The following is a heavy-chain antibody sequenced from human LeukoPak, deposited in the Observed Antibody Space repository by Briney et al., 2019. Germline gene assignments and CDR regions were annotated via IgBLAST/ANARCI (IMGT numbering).Heavy chain of an antibody. CDR2: TCYRSKWYN. V-gene: IGHV6-1*01. J-gene: IGHJ5*02. D-gene: IGHD2-15*01. Sequence: SQTLSLTFAISGDSVSSNSAAWNWLRQSPSRGLEWLGRTCYRSKWYNDYAVSVKSRITINPDTSKNQFSLQLNSVTPEDTAVYYCARGQSVAATTGYWFDPWGQGTPVTVSS. CDR3: ARGQSVAATTGYWFDP. CDR1: GDSVSSNSAA.